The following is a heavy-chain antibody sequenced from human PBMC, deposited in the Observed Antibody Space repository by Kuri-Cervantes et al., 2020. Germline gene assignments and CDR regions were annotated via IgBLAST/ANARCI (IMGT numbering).Heavy chain of an antibody. J-gene: IGHJ4*02. V-gene: IGHV4-61*02. CDR2: IYTSGST. D-gene: IGHD2-2*01. Sequence: SCTVSGGSISSGSYYWSRIRQPAGKGLEWIGRIYTSGSTNYNPSLKSRVTISVDTSKNQFSLKLSSVTAADTAVYYCARGSSTSCYSYWGQGTLVTVSS. CDR1: GGSISSGSYY. CDR3: ARGSSTSCYSY.